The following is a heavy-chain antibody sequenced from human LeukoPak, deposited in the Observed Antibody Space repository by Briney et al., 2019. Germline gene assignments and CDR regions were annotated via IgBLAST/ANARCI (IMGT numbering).Heavy chain of an antibody. D-gene: IGHD5-24*01. V-gene: IGHV3-7*01. CDR3: VRVNNRNYDY. CDR1: GFTFSTFW. CDR2: IKQDGSAK. J-gene: IGHJ4*02. Sequence: PGGSLRLSCAGSGFTFSTFWMTSVRRAPGKGLEWVANIKQDGSAKYYVASVQGRFTISRDNAKNSLSLQMNSLRVEDTAVYYCVRVNNRNYDYWGQGTLVTVSS.